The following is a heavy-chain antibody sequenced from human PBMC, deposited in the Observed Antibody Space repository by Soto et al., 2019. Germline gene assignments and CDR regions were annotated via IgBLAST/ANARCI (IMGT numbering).Heavy chain of an antibody. CDR2: IISIFGTA. CDR3: AREAHYYDSSGYESDY. J-gene: IGHJ4*02. CDR1: GGTFSSYA. Sequence: ASVKVSCKASGGTFSSYAISWVRQAPGQGLEWMGGIISIFGTANYAQKFQGRVTITADESTGTAYMELSSLRSEDTAVYYCAREAHYYDSSGYESDYWGQGTLVTVSS. D-gene: IGHD3-22*01. V-gene: IGHV1-69*13.